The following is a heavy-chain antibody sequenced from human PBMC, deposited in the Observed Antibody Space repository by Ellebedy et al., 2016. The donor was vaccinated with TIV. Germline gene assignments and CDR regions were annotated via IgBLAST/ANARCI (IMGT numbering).Heavy chain of an antibody. Sequence: GESLKISCAASGFTFDDYGMSWVRQAPGKGLEWVSGINWNGGSTGYADSVKGRFTISRDNAKNSLYLQMNSLRTEDTAVYYCARAPPGSGPDYWGQGTLVTVSS. D-gene: IGHD6-19*01. CDR2: INWNGGST. V-gene: IGHV3-20*04. CDR3: ARAPPGSGPDY. CDR1: GFTFDDYG. J-gene: IGHJ4*02.